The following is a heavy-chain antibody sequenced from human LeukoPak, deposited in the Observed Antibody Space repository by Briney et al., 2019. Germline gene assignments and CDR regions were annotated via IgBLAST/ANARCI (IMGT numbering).Heavy chain of an antibody. CDR2: IYTSGST. Sequence: SETLSLTCTVSGGSISSYYWSWIRQPAGKGLEWIGRIYTSGSTNYNPSLKSRVTISVDTSKNQFSLKLSSVTAADTAVYYCARWGYYDSSGYYYWFDPWGQGTLVTVSS. CDR3: ARWGYYDSSGYYYWFDP. J-gene: IGHJ5*02. CDR1: GGSISSYY. D-gene: IGHD3-22*01. V-gene: IGHV4-4*07.